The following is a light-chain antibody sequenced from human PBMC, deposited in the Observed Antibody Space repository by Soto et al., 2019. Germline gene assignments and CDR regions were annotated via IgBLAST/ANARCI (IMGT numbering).Light chain of an antibody. CDR3: SSYTSSSTVV. CDR2: EVT. Sequence: QSALTQPASVSGSSGQSITVSCTGTGSDIGRYNYVSWYQQYPGQAPKLVIYEVTHRPSGISSRFSASKSGNTASLTISGLQADDEADYYCSSYTSSSTVVFGGGTQLTVL. CDR1: GSDIGRYNY. V-gene: IGLV2-14*01. J-gene: IGLJ2*01.